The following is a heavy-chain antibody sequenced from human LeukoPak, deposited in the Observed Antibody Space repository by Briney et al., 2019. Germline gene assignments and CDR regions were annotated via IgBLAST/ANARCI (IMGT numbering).Heavy chain of an antibody. Sequence: SETLSLTCTVSGGSISSGDYYWSWIRQPPGKGLEWIGYIYYSGSTYYNPSLKSRVTISVDTSKNQFSLKLSSVTAADTAVYYCAQANPEGDLDYGSGSYYIYYWGQGTLVTVSS. J-gene: IGHJ4*02. D-gene: IGHD3-10*01. CDR1: GGSISSGDYY. V-gene: IGHV4-30-4*01. CDR3: AQANPEGDLDYGSGSYYIYY. CDR2: IYYSGST.